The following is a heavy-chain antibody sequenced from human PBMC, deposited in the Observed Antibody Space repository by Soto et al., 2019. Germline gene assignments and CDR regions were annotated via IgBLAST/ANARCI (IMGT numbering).Heavy chain of an antibody. CDR1: GYTFTSYD. J-gene: IGHJ3*02. CDR2: MNPNRGNS. D-gene: IGHD5-12*01. CDR3: AIPIVAKRDDGIDI. Sequence: QVQLVQSGAEVKKPGASVKVSCKASGYTFTSYDINWVRQATGQGLEGMGWMNPNRGNSGYAQKFQGRVTMTRKTSISTAYMELRSLRSEDAAVDYGAIPIVAKRDDGIDIWGRGTMVTVSS. V-gene: IGHV1-8*01.